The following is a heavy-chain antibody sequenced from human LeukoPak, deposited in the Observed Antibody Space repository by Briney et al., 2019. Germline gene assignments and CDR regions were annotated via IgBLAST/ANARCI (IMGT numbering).Heavy chain of an antibody. CDR1: GDSISSGDYY. J-gene: IGHJ3*02. V-gene: IGHV4-61*02. D-gene: IGHD2-2*01. CDR3: ARHYPRVVDAFDI. Sequence: PSETLSLTCTVSGDSISSGDYYWSWIRQPAGKGLEWIGRISSSGSTNYNPSLKSRVTISVDTSKNQFSLKLSSVTAADTAVYYCARHYPRVVDAFDIWGQGTMVTVSS. CDR2: ISSSGST.